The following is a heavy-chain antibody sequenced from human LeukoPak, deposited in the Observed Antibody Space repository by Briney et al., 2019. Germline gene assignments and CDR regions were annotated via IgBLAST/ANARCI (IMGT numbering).Heavy chain of an antibody. CDR2: ISGSGDST. V-gene: IGHV3-23*01. D-gene: IGHD5-18*01. CDR3: AKRGARYSYGIDY. J-gene: IGHJ4*02. Sequence: GGSLRLSCAASGFTFSSYGMSWVRQTPGKGLEWVSAISGSGDSTYYADSVKGRFTISRDNSKNTLYLQMNNLRAEDTAVYYCAKRGARYSYGIDYWGQGTLVTVSS. CDR1: GFTFSSYG.